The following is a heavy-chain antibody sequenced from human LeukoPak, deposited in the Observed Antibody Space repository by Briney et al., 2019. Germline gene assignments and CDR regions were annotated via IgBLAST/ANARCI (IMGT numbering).Heavy chain of an antibody. CDR3: PSGGFYRSGSYDPRAPCDS. J-gene: IGHJ4*02. V-gene: IGHV3-33*01. CDR1: GFSLSSYG. Sequence: WGSLRLSCTASGFSLSSYGRQCVRQAPGKGLEWVAVIWYDGSNKYYADSVKGRFTISRDNSKNTLYLQMNSLRAEDTAVYYCPSGGFYRSGSYDPRAPCDSWGQATLVTVSS. CDR2: IWYDGSNK. D-gene: IGHD3-3*01.